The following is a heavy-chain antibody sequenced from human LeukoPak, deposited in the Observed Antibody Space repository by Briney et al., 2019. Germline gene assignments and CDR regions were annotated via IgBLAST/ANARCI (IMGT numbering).Heavy chain of an antibody. CDR1: GFTFSSYG. D-gene: IGHD6-13*01. J-gene: IGHJ4*02. V-gene: IGHV3-23*01. Sequence: GGSLRLSCAASGFTFSSYGMSWVRQAPGKGLEWVSAISGSGGSTYYADSVKGRFTISRDNSKNTLYLQMNSLRAEDTAVYYCAKLYGYSSSRTPFDYWGQGTLVTVSS. CDR2: ISGSGGST. CDR3: AKLYGYSSSRTPFDY.